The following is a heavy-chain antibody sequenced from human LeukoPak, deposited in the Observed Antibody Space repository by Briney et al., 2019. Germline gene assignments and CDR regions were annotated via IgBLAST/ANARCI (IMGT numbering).Heavy chain of an antibody. V-gene: IGHV4-59*01. CDR1: GDSINNNY. Sequence: SESLSLTCTVSGDSINNNYWSWIRQPPGRALEWIGYTYDSGSAKVNPSLKSRVTISVDTSKNLFSLKLTSVTAADTAVYYCATCRDEFGDYGFTSWGQGTLVTVSS. CDR3: ATCRDEFGDYGFTS. D-gene: IGHD4-17*01. J-gene: IGHJ5*02. CDR2: TYDSGSA.